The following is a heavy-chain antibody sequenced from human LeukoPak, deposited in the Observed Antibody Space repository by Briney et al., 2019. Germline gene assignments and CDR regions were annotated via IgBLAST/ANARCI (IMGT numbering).Heavy chain of an antibody. D-gene: IGHD3-9*01. V-gene: IGHV1-8*01. CDR2: MNPNSGNT. CDR3: ARTRLEGRYFDWLFNEEYYYYYGMDV. J-gene: IGHJ6*02. Sequence: GASVKVSCKASGYAFTSYDINWVRQATGQGLEWMGWMNPNSGNTGYAQKFQGRVTMTRNTSISTAYMELSSLRSEDTAVYYYARTRLEGRYFDWLFNEEYYYYYGMDVWGQGTTVTVSS. CDR1: GYAFTSYD.